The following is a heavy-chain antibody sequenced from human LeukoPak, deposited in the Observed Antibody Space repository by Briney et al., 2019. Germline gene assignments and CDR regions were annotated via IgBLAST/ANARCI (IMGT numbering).Heavy chain of an antibody. CDR1: GFTFSSYG. CDR2: ISYDGSNK. Sequence: GGSLRLSCAASGFTFSSYGMHWVRQAPGKGLEWVAVISYDGSNKYYADSVKGRFTISRDNSKNTLYLQMNSLRAEDTAVYYCAKDPFRGYSGYDSPYYFDYWGQGTLVTVSS. V-gene: IGHV3-30*18. CDR3: AKDPFRGYSGYDSPYYFDY. J-gene: IGHJ4*02. D-gene: IGHD5-12*01.